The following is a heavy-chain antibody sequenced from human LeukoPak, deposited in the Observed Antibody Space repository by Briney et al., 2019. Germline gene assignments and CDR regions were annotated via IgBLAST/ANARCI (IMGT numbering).Heavy chain of an antibody. V-gene: IGHV3-9*01. CDR1: GFTFDDYA. J-gene: IGHJ4*02. Sequence: GRSLRLSCAASGFTFDDYAMHWVRQAPAKGLEWVSGISWNSGSIGYADSVKGRLTISRDNAKNYLYLQMNSLRAEDTALYYCAKDIGAYYYDSSGPDYWGQGTLVTVSS. CDR3: AKDIGAYYYDSSGPDY. CDR2: ISWNSGSI. D-gene: IGHD3-22*01.